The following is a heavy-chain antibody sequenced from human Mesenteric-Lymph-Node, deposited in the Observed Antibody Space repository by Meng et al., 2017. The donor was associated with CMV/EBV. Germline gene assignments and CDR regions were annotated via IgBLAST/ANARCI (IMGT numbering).Heavy chain of an antibody. CDR2: TYYGGNT. CDR1: SIHSGGYY. J-gene: IGHJ4*02. Sequence: SIHSGGYYWRLIRQHPERGVEWIGFTYYGGNTYYIPSLESRVIVSLDTSKNQFSLKLTSVTAADTAVYYCGGDGGHRSAWVDYWGQGTLVIVSS. V-gene: IGHV4-31*02. CDR3: GGDGGHRSAWVDY. D-gene: IGHD3-10*01.